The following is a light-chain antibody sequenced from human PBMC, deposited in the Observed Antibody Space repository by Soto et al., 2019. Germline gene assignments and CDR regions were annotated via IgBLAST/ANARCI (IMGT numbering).Light chain of an antibody. Sequence: EVVMTQYPAPLSVSPGERATLSCRASQSVTTNMAWYQQKPGQAPRLLIYGASTRATGIPARFSGSGSGTDFTLTISSLQSEDFAVYYCQQYNNWPPWTFGQGTKVDIK. CDR2: GAS. J-gene: IGKJ1*01. V-gene: IGKV3-15*01. CDR3: QQYNNWPPWT. CDR1: QSVTTN.